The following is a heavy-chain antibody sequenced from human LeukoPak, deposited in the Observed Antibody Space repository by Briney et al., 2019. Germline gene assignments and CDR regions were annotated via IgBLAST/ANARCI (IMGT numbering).Heavy chain of an antibody. V-gene: IGHV3-30*18. Sequence: PGGSLRLSCAASGFTFSSYGMHWVRQAPGKGLEWVAVISYDGSNKYYADSVKGRFTISRDNSKNMLYLQMNSLRAEDTAVYYCAKTDYGDYSFDYWGQGTLVTVSS. CDR3: AKTDYGDYSFDY. CDR2: ISYDGSNK. J-gene: IGHJ4*02. CDR1: GFTFSSYG. D-gene: IGHD4-17*01.